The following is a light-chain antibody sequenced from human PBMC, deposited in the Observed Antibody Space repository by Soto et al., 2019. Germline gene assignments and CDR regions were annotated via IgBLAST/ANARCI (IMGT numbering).Light chain of an antibody. CDR2: AAS. CDR1: QSMRTY. CDR3: QQSYSTPWT. V-gene: IGKV1-39*01. J-gene: IGKJ1*01. Sequence: DIQMTQTPASLSASVGARVTITCRASQSMRTYLNWYQQKPGKAPNLLIRAASSLQSGVPSRFSGSGSGTDFTLTISSLQPEDFATYYCQQSYSTPWTFGQGTKV.